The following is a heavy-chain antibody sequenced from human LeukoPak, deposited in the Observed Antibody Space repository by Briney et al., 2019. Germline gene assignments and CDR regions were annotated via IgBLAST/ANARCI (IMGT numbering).Heavy chain of an antibody. CDR3: ARHVRGGATRVYYFDY. CDR2: IYYSGST. CDR1: GYSITSGYY. V-gene: IGHV4-38-2*02. D-gene: IGHD1-26*01. Sequence: SETLSLTCTVSGYSITSGYYWGWIPQPPGKGLEWIESIYYSGSTYYNPSLKSRVTISVDTSKNQFSLKLSSVTAADTAVYYCARHVRGGATRVYYFDYSGQGTLVTVSS. J-gene: IGHJ4*02.